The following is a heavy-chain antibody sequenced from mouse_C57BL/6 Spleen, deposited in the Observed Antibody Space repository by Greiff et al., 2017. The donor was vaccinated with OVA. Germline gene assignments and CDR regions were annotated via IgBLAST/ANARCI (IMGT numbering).Heavy chain of an antibody. V-gene: IGHV1-64*01. D-gene: IGHD1-1*01. CDR3: ARGDYYGSSYWYFDV. J-gene: IGHJ1*03. CDR1: GYTFTSYW. Sequence: QVQLQQPGAELVKPGASVKLSCKASGYTFTSYWMHWVKQRPGQGLEWIGMIHPNSGSTNYNEKFKSKATLTVEKSSSTAYMQLSSLTSEDSAVYYCARGDYYGSSYWYFDVWGTGTTVTVSS. CDR2: IHPNSGST.